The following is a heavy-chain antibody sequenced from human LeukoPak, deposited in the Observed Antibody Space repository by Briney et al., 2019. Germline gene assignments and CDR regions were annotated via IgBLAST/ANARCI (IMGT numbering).Heavy chain of an antibody. CDR2: IYYSGNT. J-gene: IGHJ4*02. CDR1: GGSISSHY. Sequence: PSETLSLTCTVSGGSISSHYWSWIRQLPGEGLEWIGYIYYSGNTNYNPSLKSRVTISVDTSKNQFSLKLSSVTAADTAVYYCASGKDSSGWYGNDYWGQGTLVTVSS. V-gene: IGHV4-59*11. D-gene: IGHD6-19*01. CDR3: ASGKDSSGWYGNDY.